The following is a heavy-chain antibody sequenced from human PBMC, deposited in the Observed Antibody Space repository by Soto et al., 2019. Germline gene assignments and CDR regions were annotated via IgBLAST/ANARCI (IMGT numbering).Heavy chain of an antibody. CDR2: FTTYNGYT. CDR1: RYIFSNYG. CDR3: AIALTGYGMDV. V-gene: IGHV1-18*01. J-gene: IGHJ6*02. Sequence: VQLVQSGVEVRDPGASVKVSCKAGRYIFSNYGASWLRQTPGQGLEWMEWFTTYNGYTQYAQQFRGRVTTTTDASTSTADMELGSLRSDATAIYYCAIALTGYGMDVWGPGTIVTVYS.